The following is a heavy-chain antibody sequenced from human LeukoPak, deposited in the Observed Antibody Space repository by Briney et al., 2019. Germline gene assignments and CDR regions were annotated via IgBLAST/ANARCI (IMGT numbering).Heavy chain of an antibody. CDR2: ISAIGGST. V-gene: IGHV3-23*01. CDR3: AREWPTDGDGTGY. CDR1: GFTFTNYA. Sequence: PGGSLRLSCAASGFTFTNYAMSWVRQAPGRGLEWVSTISAIGGSTYYADSVKGRFTISRDNSKNTLYLQMNSLRAEDTAVYYCAREWPTDGDGTGYWGQGTLVTVSS. D-gene: IGHD3-10*01. J-gene: IGHJ4*02.